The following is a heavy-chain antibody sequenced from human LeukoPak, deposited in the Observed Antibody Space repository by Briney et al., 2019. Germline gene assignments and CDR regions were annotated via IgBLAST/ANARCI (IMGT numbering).Heavy chain of an antibody. J-gene: IGHJ4*02. CDR1: GGSISSYY. V-gene: IGHV4-59*08. CDR2: TRYSAYT. CDR3: ARHGGSDTISWYYFDS. D-gene: IGHD6-13*01. Sequence: PSETLSLTCTVSGGSISSYYWSWIRQPPGKGLEWIAFTRYSAYTNYNPSLKSRVTMSLDTSRSQFSLRLSSVTAADTAVYYCARHGGSDTISWYYFDSWGQGTLVTVSS.